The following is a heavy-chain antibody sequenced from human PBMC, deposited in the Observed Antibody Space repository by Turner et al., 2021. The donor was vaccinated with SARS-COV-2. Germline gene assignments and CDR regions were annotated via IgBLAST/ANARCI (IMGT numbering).Heavy chain of an antibody. V-gene: IGHV4-39*01. CDR3: ARLVRRAEYYFDY. Sequence: QLQLQESGPGLVKPSETLSLTCTVSGGSISSSSCYWGWIRQPPGKGLEWIGSIYYSGSTYYNPSLKSRVTISVDTSKNQFSLKLSSVTAADTAVYYCARLVRRAEYYFDYWGQGTLVTVSS. J-gene: IGHJ4*02. CDR2: IYYSGST. CDR1: GGSISSSSCY. D-gene: IGHD3-10*01.